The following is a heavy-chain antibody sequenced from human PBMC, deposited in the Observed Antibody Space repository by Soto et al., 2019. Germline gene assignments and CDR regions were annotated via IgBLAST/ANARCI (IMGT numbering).Heavy chain of an antibody. Sequence: QMQRVQSGPEVKKPGTSVKVSCKASGFTFTSSALQWVRQARGQRLEWIGWIVVGGGITNYAQKFQERVTITRDMSTSTAYMELSSLRSEDTAVYYCAADWHYGSGSYYAYYYGMDVWGQGTTVTVSS. CDR3: AADWHYGSGSYYAYYYGMDV. J-gene: IGHJ6*02. D-gene: IGHD3-10*01. CDR2: IVVGGGIT. CDR1: GFTFTSSA. V-gene: IGHV1-58*01.